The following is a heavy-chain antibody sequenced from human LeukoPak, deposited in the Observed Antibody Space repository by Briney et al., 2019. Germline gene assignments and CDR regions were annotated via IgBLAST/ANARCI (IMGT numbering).Heavy chain of an antibody. CDR1: GYTLTELS. Sequence: ASVKVSCKVSGYTLTELSMYWVRRAPGRGLEWMGGFDPEDGETIYAQKFQGRVTMTEDTSTDTAYMELSSLRSDDTAVYYCATGDRFSPFDYWGQGTLVTVSS. V-gene: IGHV1-24*01. CDR3: ATGDRFSPFDY. D-gene: IGHD2-15*01. J-gene: IGHJ4*02. CDR2: FDPEDGET.